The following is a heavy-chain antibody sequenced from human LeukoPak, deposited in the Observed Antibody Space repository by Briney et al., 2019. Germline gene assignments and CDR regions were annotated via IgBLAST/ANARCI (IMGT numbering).Heavy chain of an antibody. CDR1: GYTFTSHG. CDR3: ARVAGAYAEYYFDY. J-gene: IGHJ4*02. CDR2: ISTYNGNT. D-gene: IGHD1-26*01. Sequence: ASVKVSCKASGYTFTSHGISWVRQARGQGLEWMGWISTYNGNTNNAQKLQGRVTMTTDTSTSTAYMELRSLRSDDTAVYYCARVAGAYAEYYFDYWGQGTLVTVSS. V-gene: IGHV1-18*01.